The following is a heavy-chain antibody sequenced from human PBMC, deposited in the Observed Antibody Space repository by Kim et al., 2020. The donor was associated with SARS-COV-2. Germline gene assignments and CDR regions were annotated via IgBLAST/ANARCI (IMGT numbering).Heavy chain of an antibody. Sequence: GESLKISCKGSGYTFTNYWIGWVRQMPGKGLEWMAIIYPDDSDTRYSPSFQGQVTISADKSISTAYLPWSSLKASDTAMYYCARQLYSTGWYAYWGQGTLVTVSS. J-gene: IGHJ4*02. CDR3: ARQLYSTGWYAY. V-gene: IGHV5-51*01. D-gene: IGHD6-19*01. CDR2: IYPDDSDT. CDR1: GYTFTNYW.